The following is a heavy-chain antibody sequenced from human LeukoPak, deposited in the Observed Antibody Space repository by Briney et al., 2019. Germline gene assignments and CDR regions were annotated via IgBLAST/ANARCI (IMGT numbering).Heavy chain of an antibody. CDR1: GDSINSLNL. CDR3: AGLVGRYSSGLYYYYFDY. V-gene: IGHV4-4*02. D-gene: IGHD3-22*01. Sequence: SETLSLTCTVSGDSINSLNLWSWVRQPPGKGLEWIGEMYLSGTTHSNPSVKSRVTISIDKSKNQFFLNLSSVTAADTAVYYCAGLVGRYSSGLYYYYFDYWGQGTLVTVSS. CDR2: MYLSGTT. J-gene: IGHJ4*02.